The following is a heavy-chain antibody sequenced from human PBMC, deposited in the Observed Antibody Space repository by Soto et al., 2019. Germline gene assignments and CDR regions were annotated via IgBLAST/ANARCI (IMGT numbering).Heavy chain of an antibody. D-gene: IGHD6-13*01. V-gene: IGHV4-34*01. CDR2: INHSGST. CDR1: GGSFSGYY. J-gene: IGHJ4*02. Sequence: QVQLQQWGAGLLKPSETLSLTCAVYGGSFSGYYWSWIRQPPGKGLEWIGEINHSGSTNYNPALKIRVTVSVDTSNNQFSLKLVSVTAADTAVYYCARAQYSSSWYGGGIDYWGQGTLVTVSS. CDR3: ARAQYSSSWYGGGIDY.